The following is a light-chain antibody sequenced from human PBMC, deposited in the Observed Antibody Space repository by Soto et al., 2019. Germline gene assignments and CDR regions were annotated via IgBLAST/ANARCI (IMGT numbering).Light chain of an antibody. Sequence: EIVLTQSPGTLSLSPGERATLSCRASQYVSSFLAWYQQKAGQAPRLLIYDASHRATGIPARFSGSVSGTDGTITINSLEKEDGALYYCQQRYNWPPTFGQGTKVDIK. CDR2: DAS. J-gene: IGKJ1*01. CDR3: QQRYNWPPT. V-gene: IGKV3-11*01. CDR1: QYVSSF.